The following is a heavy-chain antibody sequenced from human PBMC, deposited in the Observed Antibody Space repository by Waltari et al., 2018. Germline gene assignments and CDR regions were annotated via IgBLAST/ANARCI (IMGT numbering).Heavy chain of an antibody. D-gene: IGHD3-22*01. CDR2: IYHSGST. J-gene: IGHJ3*02. CDR3: ARDRKDYYDSSGYYYMDAFDI. CDR1: GGSISSGGYY. Sequence: QVQLQESGPGLVKPSQTLSLTCTVSGGSISSGGYYWSWIRQHPGKDLGWIGYIYHSGSTYSNPSLKSRVTISVDRSKNQFSLKLSSVTAADTAVYYCARDRKDYYDSSGYYYMDAFDIWGQGTMVTVSS. V-gene: IGHV4-31*03.